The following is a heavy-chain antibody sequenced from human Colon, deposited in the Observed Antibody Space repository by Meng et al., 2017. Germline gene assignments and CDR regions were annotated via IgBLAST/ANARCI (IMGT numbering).Heavy chain of an antibody. CDR3: ARVALNYYDSSWAYYFDY. CDR1: GGSISSGSYY. D-gene: IGHD3-22*01. J-gene: IGHJ4*02. CDR2: IYTSGRT. V-gene: IGHV4-61*02. Sequence: SETLSLTCTVSGGSISSGSYYWSWIRQPAGKGLEWIGRIYTSGRTNYNPSLKSRVTISVDTSKNQFSLKLSSVTAADTAVYYCARVALNYYDSSWAYYFDYWGQGTLVTVSS.